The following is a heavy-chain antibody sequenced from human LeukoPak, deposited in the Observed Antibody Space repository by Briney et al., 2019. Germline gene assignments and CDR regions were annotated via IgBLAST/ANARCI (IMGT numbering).Heavy chain of an antibody. CDR2: IYYSGST. Sequence: SETLSLTCTVSGASVSSFYCSWIRQPPGKGLEWIGSIYYSGSTYYNPSLKSRVTISVDTSKNQFSLKLSSVTAADTAVYYCARQGLQLWFGEFLSWFDPWGQGTLVTVSS. V-gene: IGHV4-39*01. D-gene: IGHD3-10*01. CDR1: GASVSSFY. J-gene: IGHJ5*02. CDR3: ARQGLQLWFGEFLSWFDP.